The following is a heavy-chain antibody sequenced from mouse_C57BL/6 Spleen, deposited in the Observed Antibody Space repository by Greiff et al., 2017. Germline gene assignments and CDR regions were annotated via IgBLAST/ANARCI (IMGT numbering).Heavy chain of an antibody. V-gene: IGHV6-3*01. Sequence: EVKVEESGGGLVQPGGSMKLSCVASGFTFSNYWMNWVRQSPEKGLEWVAQIRLKSDNYATHYAESVKGRFTISRDDSKSSVYLQMNNLRAEDTGIYYCTGIDYDYAMDYWGQGTSVTVSS. CDR3: TGIDYDYAMDY. CDR1: GFTFSNYW. CDR2: IRLKSDNYAT. D-gene: IGHD2-4*01. J-gene: IGHJ4*01.